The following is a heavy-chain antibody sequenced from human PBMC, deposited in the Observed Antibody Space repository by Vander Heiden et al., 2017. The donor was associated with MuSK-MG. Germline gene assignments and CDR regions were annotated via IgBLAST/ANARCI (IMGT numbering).Heavy chain of an antibody. CDR2: IYYSGST. CDR3: ARLYCSGGSCYSGYGMDV. D-gene: IGHD2-15*01. J-gene: IGHJ6*02. Sequence: QLQLQESGPGLVKPSETLSLTCTVSGGPISSSSYYWGWIRQPPGKGLEWIGSIYYSGSTYYNPSLKSRVTISVDTSKNQFSLKLSSVTAADTAVYYCARLYCSGGSCYSGYGMDVWGQGTTVTVSS. V-gene: IGHV4-39*01. CDR1: GGPISSSSYY.